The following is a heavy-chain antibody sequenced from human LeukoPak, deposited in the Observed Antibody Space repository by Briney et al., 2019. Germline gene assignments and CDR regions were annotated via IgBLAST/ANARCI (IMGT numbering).Heavy chain of an antibody. V-gene: IGHV1-2*02. Sequence: ASVKVSCKASGYTFTGYYMHWVRQAPGQGLEWMGWINPNSGGTNYAQKFQGRVTMTRDTSISTAYMELSRLRSDDTAVYYCARQSRDYYDSSGIDYWGQGTLVTVSS. D-gene: IGHD3-22*01. CDR3: ARQSRDYYDSSGIDY. J-gene: IGHJ4*02. CDR1: GYTFTGYY. CDR2: INPNSGGT.